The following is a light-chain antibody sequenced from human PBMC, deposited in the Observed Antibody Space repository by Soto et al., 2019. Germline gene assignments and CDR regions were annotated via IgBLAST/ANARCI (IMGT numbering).Light chain of an antibody. J-gene: IGKJ2*01. CDR1: QSVSSSY. V-gene: IGKV3-20*01. Sequence: ESVLTQSPGTLSLSPGERATLSCRASQSVSSSYLAWYQQKPGQAPRLLIYGASSRATGIPDRFSGSGSGTDFTLTISRLEPEDLAVYYCQQYGSSPVTFGQGNKLEIK. CDR2: GAS. CDR3: QQYGSSPVT.